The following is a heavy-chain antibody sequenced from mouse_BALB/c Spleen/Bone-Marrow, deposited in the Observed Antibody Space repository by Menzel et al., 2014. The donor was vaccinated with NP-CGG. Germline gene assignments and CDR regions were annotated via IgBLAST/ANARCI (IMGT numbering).Heavy chain of an antibody. Sequence: QLQQSGPEVVKPGASVKMSCKASGYTFTSYVMHWVKQKPGQGLEWIGYSSPDNDGTKYNEKFKGKATLTSDKSSSTAYMELSSLTSEDSAVYYCAREDYGSSPYYFDYWGQGTTLTVSS. CDR2: SSPDNDGT. CDR1: GYTFTSYV. D-gene: IGHD1-1*01. CDR3: AREDYGSSPYYFDY. V-gene: IGHV1-14*01. J-gene: IGHJ2*01.